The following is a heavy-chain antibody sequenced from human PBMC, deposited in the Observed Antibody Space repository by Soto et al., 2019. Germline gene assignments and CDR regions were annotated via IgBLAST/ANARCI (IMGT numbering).Heavy chain of an antibody. CDR1: GYTFTSYG. D-gene: IGHD2-2*01. V-gene: IGHV1-18*01. CDR2: ISAYNGNT. CDR3: ARSGGINIVVVPAAFDY. J-gene: IGHJ4*02. Sequence: ASVKVSCKASGYTFTSYGISWVRQAPGQGLEWMGWISAYNGNTNYAQKLQGRVTMTTDTSTSTAYMELRSLRSDDTAVCYCARSGGINIVVVPAAFDYWGQGTLVTVSS.